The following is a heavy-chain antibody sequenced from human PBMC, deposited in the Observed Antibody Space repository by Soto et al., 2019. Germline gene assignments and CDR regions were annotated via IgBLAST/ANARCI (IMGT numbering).Heavy chain of an antibody. V-gene: IGHV3-48*03. CDR1: GFTFSSYE. CDR2: ISNSGSTI. CDR3: AGEKVGARYFDY. D-gene: IGHD1-26*01. J-gene: IGHJ4*02. Sequence: EVQLGESGGGLVQPGGSLRLSCAASGFTFSSYEMNWVRQAPGKGLEWVSYISNSGSTIYYADSVKGRFTISRDNAKNALYLQMNSLRAEDTAVYYCAGEKVGARYFDYWGQGTLVTVSS.